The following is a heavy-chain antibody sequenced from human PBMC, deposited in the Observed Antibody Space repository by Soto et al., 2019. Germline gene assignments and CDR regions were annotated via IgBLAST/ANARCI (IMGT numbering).Heavy chain of an antibody. CDR2: IKSKSNGGTI. J-gene: IGHJ4*02. CDR3: TRPPPGQLVALDH. D-gene: IGHD6-13*01. Sequence: EVQLVESGGGLVKAGGSLRLSCVASGFTFRNAWMNWVRQAPGKGLEWVGRIKSKSNGGTIDYAAPVKGRFTISSDDSRNTLYLQMSSLKTEDTGIYYCTRPPPGQLVALDHWGQGTLVTVSS. CDR1: GFTFRNAW. V-gene: IGHV3-15*07.